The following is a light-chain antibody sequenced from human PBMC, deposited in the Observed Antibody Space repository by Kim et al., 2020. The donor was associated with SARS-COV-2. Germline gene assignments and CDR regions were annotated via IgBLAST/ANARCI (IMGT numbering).Light chain of an antibody. Sequence: GQTVPISCSGSNSNLGGHTVNWYQQDPGTAPKSLIYINNERPSGVPDRFSGSKSGTSASLAISGLQSEDEADYYCATWDDSLNVVVLGGGTQLTVL. CDR2: INN. J-gene: IGLJ2*01. CDR1: NSNLGGHT. V-gene: IGLV1-44*01. CDR3: ATWDDSLNVVV.